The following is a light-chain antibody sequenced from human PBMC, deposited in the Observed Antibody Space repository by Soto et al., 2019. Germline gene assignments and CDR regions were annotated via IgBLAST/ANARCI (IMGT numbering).Light chain of an antibody. V-gene: IGLV2-8*01. CDR1: NTDDGGDND. CDR3: SSYGGMHNYV. CDR2: EVS. Sequence: QSVLTQPPSAAGSRGQSVTISCTGTNTDDGGDNDSYRYQKHAGTAPKSMIDEVSTRCSGVRNRFSPSKSGSTASLTVSGLQAEDEAEYYCSSYGGMHNYVFGTGTKVTVL. J-gene: IGLJ1*01.